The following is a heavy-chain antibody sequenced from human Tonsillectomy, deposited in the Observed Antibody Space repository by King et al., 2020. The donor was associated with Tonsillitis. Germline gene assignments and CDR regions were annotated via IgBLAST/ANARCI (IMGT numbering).Heavy chain of an antibody. CDR2: INPNSDGT. Sequence: VQLVQSGAEVKKPGASVKVSCKASGYTFPGYYIHWVRQAPGQGLEWMGWINPNSDGTNYAQKFQGRVTMTRDTSISTASMELSGLRSDDTAVYYCARGGSSDYYPDDAFDIWGQGTMVSVSS. J-gene: IGHJ3*02. V-gene: IGHV1-2*02. CDR1: GYTFPGYY. CDR3: ARGGSSDYYPDDAFDI. D-gene: IGHD3-22*01.